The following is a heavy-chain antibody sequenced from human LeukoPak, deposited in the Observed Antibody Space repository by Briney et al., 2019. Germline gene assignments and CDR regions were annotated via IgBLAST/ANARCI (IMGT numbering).Heavy chain of an antibody. V-gene: IGHV1-46*01. Sequence: ASVKVSCKASGYTFTSFYMHWVRQVPGQGLEWMGIITPSGGSTSYAQKFQGRVTVTRDTSTSTVYMELSSLRSEDTAVYYCARGWLAPGFDYWGQGTLVTVSS. CDR2: ITPSGGST. D-gene: IGHD6-19*01. CDR1: GYTFTSFY. CDR3: ARGWLAPGFDY. J-gene: IGHJ4*02.